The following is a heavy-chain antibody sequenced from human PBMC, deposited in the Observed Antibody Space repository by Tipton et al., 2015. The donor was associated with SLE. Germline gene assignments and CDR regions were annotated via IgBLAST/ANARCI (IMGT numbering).Heavy chain of an antibody. CDR2: TNPSGNT. CDR1: GGSFSGYS. Sequence: TLSLTCAVYGGSFSGYSWSWIRQPPGKGLEWIGQTNPSGNTNYNPSLKSRVTTPRDTSKNQFSLKLSFVTAADTAFYYCARSPPRPLGFYYYYCYVDVWGKGTTVTVSS. J-gene: IGHJ6*03. CDR3: ARSPPRPLGFYYYYCYVDV. D-gene: IGHD7-27*01. V-gene: IGHV4-34*01.